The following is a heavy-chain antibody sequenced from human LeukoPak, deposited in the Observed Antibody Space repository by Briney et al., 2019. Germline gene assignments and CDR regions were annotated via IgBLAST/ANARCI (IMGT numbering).Heavy chain of an antibody. Sequence: GGSLRLSCAASGFTFSSYSMNWVRQAPGKGLEWVSSISSSSSYIYYPDSVKGRFTISRDNAKNSLYLQMSSRRAEDTAVYYCATARVITMVRGVIEDYWGQGTLVTVS. D-gene: IGHD3-10*01. V-gene: IGHV3-21*01. CDR3: ATARVITMVRGVIEDY. J-gene: IGHJ4*02. CDR2: ISSSSSYI. CDR1: GFTFSSYS.